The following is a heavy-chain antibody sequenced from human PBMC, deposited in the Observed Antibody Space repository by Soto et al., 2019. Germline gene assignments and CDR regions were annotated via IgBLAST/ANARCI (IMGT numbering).Heavy chain of an antibody. CDR3: ARLRSIAARKYYYYYYMDV. J-gene: IGHJ6*03. CDR2: IYYSGST. V-gene: IGHV4-59*08. Sequence: PSETLSLTCTVSGGSISSYYWSWIRQPPGKGLEWIGYIYYSGSTNYNPSLKSRVTISVDTSKNQFSLKLSSVTAADTAVYYCARLRSIAARKYYYYYYMDVWGKGTTVTVSS. D-gene: IGHD6-6*01. CDR1: GGSISSYY.